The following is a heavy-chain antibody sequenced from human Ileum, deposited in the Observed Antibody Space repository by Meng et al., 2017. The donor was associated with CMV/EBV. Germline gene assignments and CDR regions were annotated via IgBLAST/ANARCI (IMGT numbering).Heavy chain of an antibody. CDR3: ARGLASGWPDY. D-gene: IGHD3-10*01. V-gene: IGHV4-34*01. CDR1: GGSFTYYF. J-gene: IGHJ4*02. Sequence: QLPLQQWGAGLLGPSETRSVTLAVFGGSFTYYFWTLFRQSPGKGLEWIGENTHSGRAYYSSSLTGRATISVDMSKYQFSLKLPSVTAADTAIYYCARGLASGWPDYWGQGTLVTVSS. CDR2: NTHSGRA.